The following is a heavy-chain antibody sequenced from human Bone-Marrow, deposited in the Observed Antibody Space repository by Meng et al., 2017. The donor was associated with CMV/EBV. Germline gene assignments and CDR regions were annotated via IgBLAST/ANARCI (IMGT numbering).Heavy chain of an antibody. CDR3: ARAVDDVRAFDV. CDR2: IDRGGTP. J-gene: IGHJ3*01. V-gene: IGHV3-53*01. D-gene: IGHD1-1*01. Sequence: GGSLRLSCAASGFTVSTCHMTWVRQTPGRGLEWVSVIDRGGTPYYADSVRGRFTISRDNSGNALYFELNSLRVEDTAVYYCARAVDDVRAFDVWGQGARVTVSS. CDR1: GFTVSTCH.